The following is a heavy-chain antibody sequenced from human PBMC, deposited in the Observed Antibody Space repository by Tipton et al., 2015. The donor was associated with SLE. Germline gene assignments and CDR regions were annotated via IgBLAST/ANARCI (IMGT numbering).Heavy chain of an antibody. CDR2: IYHSGST. J-gene: IGHJ4*02. CDR3: ARYCSGGSCSGDY. D-gene: IGHD2-15*01. Sequence: TLSLTCVVSGYSISSGYYWGWLRQPPGKGLEWIGNIYHSGSTYYNPSLKSRVPISVDTSKNQFSLKLNSLTAADTAVYYCARYCSGGSCSGDYWGQGTLGHRLL. CDR1: GYSISSGYY. V-gene: IGHV4-38-2*01.